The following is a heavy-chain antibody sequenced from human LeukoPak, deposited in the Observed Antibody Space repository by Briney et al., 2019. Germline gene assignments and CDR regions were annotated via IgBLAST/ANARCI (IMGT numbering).Heavy chain of an antibody. CDR1: GFTFSSYW. CDR3: ARVTGTTVTTYAFDI. V-gene: IGHV3-74*01. D-gene: IGHD4-17*01. J-gene: IGHJ3*02. CDR2: INSDGSST. Sequence: GGSLRLSCAASGFTFSSYWMHWVRQAPGKGLAWVSRINSDGSSTSYADSVKGRFTISRDNAKNTLYLQMNSLRAEDTAVYYCARVTGTTVTTYAFDIWGQGTMVTVSS.